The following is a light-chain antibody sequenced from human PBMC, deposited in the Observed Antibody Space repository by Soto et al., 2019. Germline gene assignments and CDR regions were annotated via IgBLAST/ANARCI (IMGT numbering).Light chain of an antibody. V-gene: IGKV1-27*01. CDR2: AAS. CDR1: QGIRNS. J-gene: IGKJ3*01. CDR3: QTYNIAPYP. Sequence: LSAYIGDRVTLPCRASQGIRNSLAWYQQKPGKIPNLLIYAASTLQSGVPSRFSGSGSGTDFTLTISSLQPEDLATYYCQTYNIAPYPFGPGAMVDIK.